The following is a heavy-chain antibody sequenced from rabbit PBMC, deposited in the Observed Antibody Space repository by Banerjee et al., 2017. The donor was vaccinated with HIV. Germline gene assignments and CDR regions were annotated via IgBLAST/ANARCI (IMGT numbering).Heavy chain of an antibody. V-gene: IGHV1S40*01. CDR1: GFSFSNSYY. CDR2: IYAGSSGIA. CDR3: ARDLAGVIGWNFGL. Sequence: QSLEESGGDLVKPGASLTLTCTASGFSFSNSYYMCWVRQAPGKGLEWIACIYAGSSGIAFYATWAKGRFTISKTSSTTVTLQMTSLTAADTATYFCARDLAGVIGWNFGLWGQGTLVTVS. D-gene: IGHD4-1*01. J-gene: IGHJ3*01.